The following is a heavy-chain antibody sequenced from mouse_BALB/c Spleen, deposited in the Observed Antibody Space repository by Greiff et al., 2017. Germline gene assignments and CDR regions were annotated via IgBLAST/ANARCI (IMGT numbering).Heavy chain of an antibody. CDR1: GFTFSDYS. CDR2: ISDGGGYT. Sequence: EVQLVESGGGLVKPGGSLKLSCAASGFTFSDYSMYWVRQTPEKRLEWVATISDGGGYTYYPDSVKGRFTISRDNAKNNLYLQMSSLKSEDTAMYYGARRDGNRYYDMDYWGQGTSVTVSS. V-gene: IGHV5-4*02. J-gene: IGHJ4*01. D-gene: IGHD2-3*01. CDR3: ARRDGNRYYDMDY.